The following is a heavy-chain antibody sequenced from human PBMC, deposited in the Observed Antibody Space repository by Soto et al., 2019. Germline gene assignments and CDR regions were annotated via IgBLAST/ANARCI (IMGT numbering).Heavy chain of an antibody. CDR2: IYYSGST. J-gene: IGHJ3*02. CDR3: ARGGDTREAFDI. V-gene: IGHV4-59*01. D-gene: IGHD2-21*02. CDR1: GGSMSSDY. Sequence: QVQLQESGPGLVKPSETLSLTCTVSGGSMSSDYWSWIRQPPGTGLEWIGYIYYSGSTNYKSSLKRRVTISIDTSKNQFSLRLTSMTPADTAVYFCARGGDTREAFDIWGQGTVVTVSS.